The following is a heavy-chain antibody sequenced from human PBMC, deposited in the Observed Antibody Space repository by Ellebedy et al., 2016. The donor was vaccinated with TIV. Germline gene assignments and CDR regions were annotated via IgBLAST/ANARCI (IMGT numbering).Heavy chain of an antibody. Sequence: GESLKISCAASGFTFSSYAMHWVRQAPGKGLEWVAVISYDGSNKYYADSVKGRFTISRDNSKNTLYLQMNSLRAEDTAVYYCASQLYTYGREWAFDIWGQGTKVTVSS. CDR1: GFTFSSYA. J-gene: IGHJ3*02. CDR2: ISYDGSNK. V-gene: IGHV3-30-3*01. CDR3: ASQLYTYGREWAFDI. D-gene: IGHD5-18*01.